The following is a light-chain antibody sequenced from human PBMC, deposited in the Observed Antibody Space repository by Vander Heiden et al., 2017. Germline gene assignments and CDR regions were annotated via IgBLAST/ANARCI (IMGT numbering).Light chain of an antibody. J-gene: IGLJ2*01. Sequence: SYQLPHAPSVSVSPGQTASVTCSGDKLGDKYACWYQQKPGQSPVLVIYQDTKRASGIPERFSGSNSGNTATLTISGTQAIDEADYYCQAWDSGTVVFGGGTKLTVL. V-gene: IGLV3-1*01. CDR2: QDT. CDR1: KLGDKY. CDR3: QAWDSGTVV.